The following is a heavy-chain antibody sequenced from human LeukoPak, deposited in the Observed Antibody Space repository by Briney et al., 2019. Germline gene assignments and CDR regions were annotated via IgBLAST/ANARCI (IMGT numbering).Heavy chain of an antibody. CDR3: ARTQAAAGNRHTYYFDY. Sequence: KPSETLSLTCTVSGGSISSSSYYWGWIRQPPGKGLEWIGSIYYSGSIYYNPSLKSRVTISVDTSKNQFSLKLSSVTAADTAVYYCARTQAAAGNRHTYYFDYWGQGTLVTVSS. J-gene: IGHJ4*02. V-gene: IGHV4-39*01. CDR2: IYYSGSI. D-gene: IGHD6-13*01. CDR1: GGSISSSSYY.